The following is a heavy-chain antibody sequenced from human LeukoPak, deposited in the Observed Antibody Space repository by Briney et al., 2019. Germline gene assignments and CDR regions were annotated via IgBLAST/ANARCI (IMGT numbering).Heavy chain of an antibody. J-gene: IGHJ4*02. D-gene: IGHD2-15*01. CDR3: ARDCSGGSCYGY. CDR1: GFTFSNYN. V-gene: IGHV3-21*05. Sequence: PGGSLRLPCAASGFTFSNYNMNWVRQAPGKGLEWVSYISDSGSATYYADSVKGRFTISRDNAKNSLYLQMNSLRAEDTAVYYCARDCSGGSCYGYWGQGTLVTVSS. CDR2: ISDSGSAT.